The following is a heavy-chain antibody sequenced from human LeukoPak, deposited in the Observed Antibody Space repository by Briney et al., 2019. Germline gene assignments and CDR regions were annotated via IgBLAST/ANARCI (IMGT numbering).Heavy chain of an antibody. J-gene: IGHJ4*02. Sequence: ASVKVSCKAAGYTFTGYYMHWVRQGPGQGLEWMGWINPNSGGTNYAQKFQGRVTMTRDTSISTAYMELSRLRSDDTAVYYCAREGYGDRENDYWGQGTRVTVSS. D-gene: IGHD4-17*01. CDR2: INPNSGGT. V-gene: IGHV1-2*02. CDR1: GYTFTGYY. CDR3: AREGYGDRENDY.